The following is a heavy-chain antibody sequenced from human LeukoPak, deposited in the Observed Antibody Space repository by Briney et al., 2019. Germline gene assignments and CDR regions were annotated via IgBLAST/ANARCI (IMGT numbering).Heavy chain of an antibody. Sequence: GGSLRLSCAASGFTFSGTAMHWVRQASGKGLEWVGRIRSKANSYATAYAASVKGRFTISRDDSKNTAYLQMNSLKTEGTAVYYCTRHDYGQFDYWGQGTLVTVSS. CDR2: IRSKANSYAT. J-gene: IGHJ4*02. CDR1: GFTFSGTA. D-gene: IGHD4-17*01. V-gene: IGHV3-73*01. CDR3: TRHDYGQFDY.